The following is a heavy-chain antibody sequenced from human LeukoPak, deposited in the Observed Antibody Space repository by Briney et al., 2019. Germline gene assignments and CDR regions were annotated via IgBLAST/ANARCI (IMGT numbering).Heavy chain of an antibody. Sequence: GGSLRLSCAPSEFTFTTNCMTCVRQPPGKGLEWVSLIYSRGDTKYEDSVKGRFTISRDNSKNTLHLLLNSLRADDTAVYYCARAPDAPPSYFQHWGQGNLVTVSS. V-gene: IGHV3-66*01. CDR1: EFTFTTNC. J-gene: IGHJ1*01. CDR3: ARAPDAPPSYFQH. CDR2: IYSRGDT.